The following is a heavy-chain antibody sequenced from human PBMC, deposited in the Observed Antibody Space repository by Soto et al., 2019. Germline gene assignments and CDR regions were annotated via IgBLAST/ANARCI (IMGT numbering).Heavy chain of an antibody. D-gene: IGHD3-9*01. CDR2: IYSGGST. Sequence: EVQLVESGGGLIQPGGSLRLSCAASGFTVSSNYMSWVRQAPGKGLEWVSVIYSGGSTYYADSVKGRFTISRDNSKNTLYLQMNSLRAEDTAVYYCARPYYDILTGYTPGAFDIWGQGTMVTVSS. J-gene: IGHJ3*02. CDR3: ARPYYDILTGYTPGAFDI. CDR1: GFTVSSNY. V-gene: IGHV3-53*01.